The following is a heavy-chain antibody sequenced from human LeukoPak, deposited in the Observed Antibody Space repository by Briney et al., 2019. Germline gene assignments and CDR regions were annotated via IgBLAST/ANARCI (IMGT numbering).Heavy chain of an antibody. V-gene: IGHV3-23*01. Sequence: QAGGSLRLSCAASGFTFSSYGMSWVRQAPGKGLEWVSAISGSGGSTYYADSVKGRFTISRDKSKNTLYLQMNSLRVEDTAVYYCATDLSADYWGQGALVTVSS. CDR2: ISGSGGST. CDR1: GFTFSSYG. CDR3: ATDLSADY. J-gene: IGHJ4*01.